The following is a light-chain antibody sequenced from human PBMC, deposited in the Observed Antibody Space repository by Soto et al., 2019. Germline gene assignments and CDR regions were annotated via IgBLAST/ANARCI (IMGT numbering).Light chain of an antibody. Sequence: QSVLTQPPSVSGAPGQRVTISCTGSSSNIGAGYDVHWYQQLPGTAPRLLIYGNINRPSGVPDRFSGSKSGTSASLAITGLQAEDEADYYCQSFDSSLSASGVFGGGTKVTVL. CDR1: SSNIGAGYD. CDR3: QSFDSSLSASGV. V-gene: IGLV1-40*01. CDR2: GNI. J-gene: IGLJ3*02.